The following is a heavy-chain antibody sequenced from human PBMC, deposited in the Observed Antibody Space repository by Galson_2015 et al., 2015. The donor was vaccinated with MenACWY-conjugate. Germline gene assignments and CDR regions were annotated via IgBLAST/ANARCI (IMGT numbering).Heavy chain of an antibody. CDR3: ARAPLWFGDRGAFDI. CDR1: GYTFTSYA. V-gene: IGHV1-18*01. D-gene: IGHD3-10*01. CDR2: ISAYNGNT. Sequence: SVKVSCKASGYTFTSYAMHWVRQAPGQGLEWMGWISAYNGNTNYAQKLQGRVTMTTDTSTSTAYMELRSLRSDDTAVYYCARAPLWFGDRGAFDIWGQGTMVTVSS. J-gene: IGHJ3*02.